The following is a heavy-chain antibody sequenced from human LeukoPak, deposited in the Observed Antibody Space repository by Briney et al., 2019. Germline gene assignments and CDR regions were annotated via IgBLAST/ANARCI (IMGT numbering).Heavy chain of an antibody. J-gene: IGHJ5*02. CDR3: ARGGGYSSGWSSFNWFDP. CDR2: INHSGST. Sequence: SETLSLTCAVYGGSFSGYYWSWIRQPPGKGLEWIGEINHSGSTNYNPSLKSRVTISVDTSKNQFSLKLSSVTAADTAVYYCARGGGYSSGWSSFNWFDPWGQGTLVTVSS. CDR1: GGSFSGYY. D-gene: IGHD6-19*01. V-gene: IGHV4-34*01.